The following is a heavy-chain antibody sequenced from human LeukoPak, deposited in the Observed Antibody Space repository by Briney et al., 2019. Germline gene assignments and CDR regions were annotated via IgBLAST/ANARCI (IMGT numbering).Heavy chain of an antibody. Sequence: GGSLTLSCAASGFTFSSYGMYWVRQAPGKGLEWVAFIRYDGRNKYYADSVKGRFTISRDNSKNTLYLQMNSLRAEDTAVYYCAKEGGDIVVVVAAGFDSWGQGTLVTVSS. D-gene: IGHD2-15*01. CDR1: GFTFSSYG. CDR2: IRYDGRNK. CDR3: AKEGGDIVVVVAAGFDS. J-gene: IGHJ4*02. V-gene: IGHV3-30*02.